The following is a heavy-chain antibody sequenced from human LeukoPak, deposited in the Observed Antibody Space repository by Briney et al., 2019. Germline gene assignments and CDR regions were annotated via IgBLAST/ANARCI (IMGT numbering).Heavy chain of an antibody. Sequence: GGSLRLSCAASGFTFSSYRMHWVRQAPGKGLVWVSRINGDGSSTSYADSVKGRFTISRDNAKNTLYLQMNSLRAEDTAVYYCARDLDGSGSYHWFDPWGQGTLVTVSS. D-gene: IGHD3-10*01. V-gene: IGHV3-74*01. CDR2: INGDGSST. CDR3: ARDLDGSGSYHWFDP. J-gene: IGHJ5*02. CDR1: GFTFSSYR.